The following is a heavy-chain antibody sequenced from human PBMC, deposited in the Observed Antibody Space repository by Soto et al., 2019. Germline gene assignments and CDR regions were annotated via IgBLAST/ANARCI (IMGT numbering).Heavy chain of an antibody. J-gene: IGHJ3*02. D-gene: IGHD3-10*01. CDR1: GGSISSYY. Sequence: NPSETLSLTCTVSGGSISSYYWSWIRQPPGKGLEWIGYIYYSGSTNYNPSLKSRVTISVDTSKNQFSLKLSSVTAADTAVYYCAREGGYYGSGTYPIWGQGTMVTVSS. V-gene: IGHV4-59*01. CDR3: AREGGYYGSGTYPI. CDR2: IYYSGST.